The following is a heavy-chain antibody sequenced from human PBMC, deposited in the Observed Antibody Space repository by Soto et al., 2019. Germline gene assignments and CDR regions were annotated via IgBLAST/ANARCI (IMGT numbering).Heavy chain of an antibody. D-gene: IGHD2-15*01. V-gene: IGHV4-31*03. CDR1: GGSISSGGYY. CDR3: AREEDCSGGSCYSEHDAFDI. CDR2: IYYSGST. J-gene: IGHJ3*02. Sequence: SETLSLTCTVSGGSISSGGYYWSWIRQHPGKGLEWIGYIYYSGSTYYNPSLKSRVTISVDTSKNQFSLKLSSVTAADTAVYYCAREEDCSGGSCYSEHDAFDIWGQGTMVTVSS.